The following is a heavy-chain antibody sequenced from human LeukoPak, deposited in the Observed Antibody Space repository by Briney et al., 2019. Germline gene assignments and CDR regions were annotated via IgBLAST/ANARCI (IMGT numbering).Heavy chain of an antibody. J-gene: IGHJ4*02. Sequence: GSLRLSCAASGFTFSSYAMHWVRQAPGKGLEWVAVISYDGSNKYYADSVKGRFTISRDNSKNTLYLQMNSLRAEDTAVYYCARDIKVRLAIDYWGQGTLVTVSS. CDR3: ARDIKVRLAIDY. CDR2: ISYDGSNK. D-gene: IGHD1-1*01. V-gene: IGHV3-30-3*01. CDR1: GFTFSSYA.